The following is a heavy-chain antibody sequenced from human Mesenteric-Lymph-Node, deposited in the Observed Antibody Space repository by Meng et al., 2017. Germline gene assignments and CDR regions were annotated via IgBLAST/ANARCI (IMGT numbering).Heavy chain of an antibody. J-gene: IGHJ5*02. D-gene: IGHD3-10*01. Sequence: QVPLQESGSGLARPSQPLYLLCPVYGDSSHSGASSRTWVRKPPGQGLEWIGYIYHGVNIYYTPSLRTRVTISADKSRTQFSLKLTSVSPADTAVYYCVRDTRRGGGWFDPWGQGTLVTVSS. CDR3: VRDTRRGGGWFDP. CDR2: IYHGVNI. CDR1: GDSSHSGASS. V-gene: IGHV4-30-2*01.